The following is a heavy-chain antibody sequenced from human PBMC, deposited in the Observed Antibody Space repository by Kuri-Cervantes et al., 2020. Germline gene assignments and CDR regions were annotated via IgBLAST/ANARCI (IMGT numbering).Heavy chain of an antibody. CDR1: RFKFSCYD. D-gene: IGHD6-13*01. Sequence: GGSLRLSCAASRFKFSCYDLHWVRQAPGKGLEWVAFLRYHGSNIYYVDSVKGRFTISRDNSKNTLYLQMNSLRAEDTAVYYCARVGSSNWYPLDYWGQGTLVTVSS. V-gene: IGHV3-30*02. CDR2: LRYHGSNI. J-gene: IGHJ4*02. CDR3: ARVGSSNWYPLDY.